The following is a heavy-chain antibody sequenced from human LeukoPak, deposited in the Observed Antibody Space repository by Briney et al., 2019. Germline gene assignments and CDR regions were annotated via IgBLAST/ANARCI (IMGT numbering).Heavy chain of an antibody. CDR2: INSDGSST. CDR1: GFTFSSYW. V-gene: IGHV3-74*01. Sequence: GGSLRLSCAASGFTFSSYWMHWVRQAPGKGLVWVSRINSDGSSTDYADSVKGRFTISRDNAKNTLYLQMNSLRAEDTAIYYCGRVVTTSEDWGQGILVTVST. J-gene: IGHJ4*02. D-gene: IGHD1-14*01. CDR3: GRVVTTSED.